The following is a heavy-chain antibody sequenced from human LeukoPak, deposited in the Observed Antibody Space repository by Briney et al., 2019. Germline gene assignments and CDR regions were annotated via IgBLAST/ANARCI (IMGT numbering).Heavy chain of an antibody. CDR1: GGSISTYY. CDR2: VYYTGST. D-gene: IGHD2-15*01. V-gene: IGHV4-59*01. J-gene: IGHJ6*03. CDR3: ARGDCTGGTCYSGYYYYMDV. Sequence: SETLSLTCSVSGGSISTYYWSWIRQPPGKGLELIGYVYYTGSTNYNPSLKSRVTMSVDTSKNQFSLKLSPVTAADTAVYFCARGDCTGGTCYSGYYYYMDVWGKGTTVIVSS.